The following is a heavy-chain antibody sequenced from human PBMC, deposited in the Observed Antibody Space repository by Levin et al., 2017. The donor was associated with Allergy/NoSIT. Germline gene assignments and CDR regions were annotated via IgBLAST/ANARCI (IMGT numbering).Heavy chain of an antibody. Sequence: GGSLRLSCAASGFTFRTFWMAWVRQAPGKGPEWVANIKQDGSDKYYVESVEGRFTVSRDNAKNSLYLQMNSLRVEDTAVYYCARDHDGEDEYFDFCGQGTLVTVSS. J-gene: IGHJ4*02. CDR3: ARDHDGEDEYFDF. CDR2: IKQDGSDK. V-gene: IGHV3-7*01. D-gene: IGHD3-10*01. CDR1: GFTFRTFW.